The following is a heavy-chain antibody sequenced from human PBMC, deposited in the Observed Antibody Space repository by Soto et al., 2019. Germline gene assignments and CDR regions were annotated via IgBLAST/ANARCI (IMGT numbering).Heavy chain of an antibody. CDR3: AREGESGNSTFQEFEI. CDR2: IYHSGST. Sequence: PSETLSLTCTVSGGSISSYYWSWIRQPPGKGLEWIGYIYHSGSTNYNPSLKSRVTISVDTSKNQFSLKLSSVTAADTAVYYCAREGESGNSTFQEFEIRGQGEMVT. D-gene: IGHD1-26*01. V-gene: IGHV4-59*01. J-gene: IGHJ3*02. CDR1: GGSISSYY.